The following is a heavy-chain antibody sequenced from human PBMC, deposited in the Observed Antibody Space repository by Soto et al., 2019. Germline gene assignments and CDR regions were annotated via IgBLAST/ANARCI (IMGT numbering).Heavy chain of an antibody. D-gene: IGHD6-19*01. Sequence: GGSLRLSCAASGFTFSSYWMHWVRQAPGKGLVWVSRINSDGSSTSYADSVKGRFTISRDNAKNTLYLQMNSLRAEDTAVYYCASVAGTYYYYGMDVWGQGTTVTV. J-gene: IGHJ6*02. CDR2: INSDGSST. CDR1: GFTFSSYW. CDR3: ASVAGTYYYYGMDV. V-gene: IGHV3-74*01.